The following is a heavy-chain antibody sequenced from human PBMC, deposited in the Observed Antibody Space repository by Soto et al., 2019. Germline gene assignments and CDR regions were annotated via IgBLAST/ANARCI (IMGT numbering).Heavy chain of an antibody. CDR1: GYSFTTYA. Sequence: ASVKVSCKASGYSFTTYAMHWVRQAPGQRLEWMGWINVGNGNTKYSQKFQGRVTITRDTSASTAYMELSSLRSEDTAVYYCARKLYGDYTFFDYWGQGTLVTVSS. CDR2: INVGNGNT. V-gene: IGHV1-3*01. J-gene: IGHJ4*02. D-gene: IGHD4-17*01. CDR3: ARKLYGDYTFFDY.